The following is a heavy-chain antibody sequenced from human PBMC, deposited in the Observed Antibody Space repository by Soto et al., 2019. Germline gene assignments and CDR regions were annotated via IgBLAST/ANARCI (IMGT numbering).Heavy chain of an antibody. D-gene: IGHD3-10*01. CDR1: GFNFRMYE. J-gene: IGHJ5*01. Sequence: GGSLRLSXQASGFNFRMYEMHWVCKAPGKGLEWVSYISSSGLTTYYADFAEGRFTISRDNAKDSLYLHLNSLRVGDTAVYYCARYGTRGDWWGLGTQVTAPQ. CDR3: ARYGTRGDW. V-gene: IGHV3-48*03. CDR2: ISSSGLTT.